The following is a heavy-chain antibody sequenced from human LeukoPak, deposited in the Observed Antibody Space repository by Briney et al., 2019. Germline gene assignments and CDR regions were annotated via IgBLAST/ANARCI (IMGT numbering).Heavy chain of an antibody. CDR3: AKDAYGSGSYPDY. D-gene: IGHD3-10*01. Sequence: SGGSLRLSCAASGFTFSSDAMSWVRQAPGKGLEWVSAISGSGGSTYYADSVKGRFTISRDNSKNTLYLQMNSLRAEDTAVYYCAKDAYGSGSYPDYWGQGTLVTVSS. V-gene: IGHV3-23*01. CDR2: ISGSGGST. CDR1: GFTFSSDA. J-gene: IGHJ4*02.